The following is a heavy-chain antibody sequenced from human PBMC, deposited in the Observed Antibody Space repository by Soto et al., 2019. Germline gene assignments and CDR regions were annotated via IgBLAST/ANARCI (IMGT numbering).Heavy chain of an antibody. CDR3: AKECGGSYYGLTDY. D-gene: IGHD1-26*01. Sequence: EVQLLESGGGLVQPGGSLRLSCAASGFTFSSYAMSWVRQAPGKGLEWVSAISGSGGSTYYADSVKGRFTISRDNSKNTLYLQMHRLRAEDTAVYYCAKECGGSYYGLTDYWGQGTLVTVSS. CDR1: GFTFSSYA. V-gene: IGHV3-23*01. CDR2: ISGSGGST. J-gene: IGHJ4*02.